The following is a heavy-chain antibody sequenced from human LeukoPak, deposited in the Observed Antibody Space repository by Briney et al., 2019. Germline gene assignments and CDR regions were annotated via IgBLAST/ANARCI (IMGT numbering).Heavy chain of an antibody. CDR2: IYYSGST. D-gene: IGHD6-19*01. J-gene: IGHJ4*02. CDR1: GGSISSSY. V-gene: IGHV4-59*01. Sequence: SETLSLTCAVSGGSISSSYWSWIRQPPGKGLEWIGYIYYSGSTNYNPSLKSRVTISVDTSKSQFSLRLSSVTAADTAVYYCAIGYSSGSFDYWGQGTLVTVSS. CDR3: AIGYSSGSFDY.